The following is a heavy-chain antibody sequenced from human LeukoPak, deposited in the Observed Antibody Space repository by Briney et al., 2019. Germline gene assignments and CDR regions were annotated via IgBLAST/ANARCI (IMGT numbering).Heavy chain of an antibody. CDR1: GFTFSTYA. V-gene: IGHV3-23*01. Sequence: GGSLRLSCAASGFTFSTYAMGWVRQAPGKGLEWVSGISGSGGNTYYADSVKGRFTISRDNSKNTLYLQMNSLRAEDTALYYCAKGKDTSGYYYDGSAYYYDYWGQGTLVTVSS. CDR3: AKGKDTSGYYYDGSAYYYDY. CDR2: ISGSGGNT. J-gene: IGHJ4*02. D-gene: IGHD3-22*01.